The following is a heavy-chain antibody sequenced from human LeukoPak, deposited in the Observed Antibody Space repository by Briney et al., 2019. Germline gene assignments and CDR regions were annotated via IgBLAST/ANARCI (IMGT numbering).Heavy chain of an antibody. CDR3: ARGKSTGGWYAKYFDY. CDR2: INPNSGGT. V-gene: IGHV1-2*06. J-gene: IGHJ4*02. CDR1: GYTFTGYY. Sequence: ASVKVSCKASGYTFTGYYMHWVRQAPGQGLEWMGRINPNSGGTNYAQKFQGRVTMTRDTSISTAYMELSRLRSDDTAVYYCARGKSTGGWYAKYFDYWGQGTLVTVSS. D-gene: IGHD6-19*01.